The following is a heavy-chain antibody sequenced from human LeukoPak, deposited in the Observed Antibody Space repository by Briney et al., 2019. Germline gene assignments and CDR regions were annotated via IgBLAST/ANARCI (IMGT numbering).Heavy chain of an antibody. CDR1: GFTFSSYG. D-gene: IGHD4-11*01. CDR2: IGGRGGSA. Sequence: SGGSLRLSCAASGFTFSSYGMSWVRQAPGKGLEWVSSIGGRGGSAYYADSVKGRFTISRDNSKNTLYLQMNSLRAEDTAVYYCARGYNNYGYVFDIWGQGTVVTVSS. V-gene: IGHV3-23*01. J-gene: IGHJ3*02. CDR3: ARGYNNYGYVFDI.